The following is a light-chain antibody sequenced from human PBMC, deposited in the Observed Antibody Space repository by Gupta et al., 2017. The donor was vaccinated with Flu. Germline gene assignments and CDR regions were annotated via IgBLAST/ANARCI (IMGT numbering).Light chain of an antibody. CDR2: AAS. CDR1: QSVSSNY. J-gene: IGKJ4*01. Sequence: ENVLTQSPGTLSLSPGERATLSCRTSQSVSSNYLVWYQQKPGQAPRLLIYAASSRATGIPDRFSDSGSGTDFTLTISRLEPEDFAVYYCQQEDSSHITFGGGTKVEMK. CDR3: QQEDSSHIT. V-gene: IGKV3-20*01.